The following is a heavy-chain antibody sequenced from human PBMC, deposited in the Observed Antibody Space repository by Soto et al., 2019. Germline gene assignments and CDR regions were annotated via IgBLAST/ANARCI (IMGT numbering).Heavy chain of an antibody. V-gene: IGHV4-61*01. CDR2: IYYSGST. CDR1: GGSVSSGSYY. J-gene: IGHJ4*02. D-gene: IGHD2-15*01. CDR3: AGASSRVSSVVAAY. Sequence: SETLSLTCTVSGGSVSSGSYYWSWIRQPPGKGLEWIGYIYYSGSTNYNPSLKSRVTISVDTSKNQFSLKLSSVTAADTAVYYCAGASSRVSSVVAAYWGQGTLVTVSS.